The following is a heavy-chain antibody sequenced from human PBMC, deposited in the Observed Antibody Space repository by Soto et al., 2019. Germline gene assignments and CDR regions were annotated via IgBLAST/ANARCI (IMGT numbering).Heavy chain of an antibody. CDR3: ASWRVVTEGSWFDP. V-gene: IGHV4-31*03. Sequence: QVQLQESGPGLLKPSQTLSLTCTVSGGSISSGGYYWSWIRQHPGKGLEWIGYIYYSGSTYYNPSLKSRVTISVDTSKNQFSLKLSSVTAADTAVYYCASWRVVTEGSWFDPWGQGTLVTVSS. D-gene: IGHD2-15*01. CDR1: GGSISSGGYY. J-gene: IGHJ5*02. CDR2: IYYSGST.